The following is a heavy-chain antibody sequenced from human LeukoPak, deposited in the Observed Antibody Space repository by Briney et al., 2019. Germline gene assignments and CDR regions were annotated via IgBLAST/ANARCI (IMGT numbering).Heavy chain of an antibody. Sequence: GGSLRLPCAASGFTFDDYAMHWVRQAPGKGLEWVSGISWNSGSIGYADSVKGRFTISRDNAKNSLYLQMNSLRAEDTALYYCAKDIGYSSPEGFDYWGQGTLVTVSS. CDR2: ISWNSGSI. D-gene: IGHD6-13*01. V-gene: IGHV3-9*01. CDR1: GFTFDDYA. CDR3: AKDIGYSSPEGFDY. J-gene: IGHJ4*02.